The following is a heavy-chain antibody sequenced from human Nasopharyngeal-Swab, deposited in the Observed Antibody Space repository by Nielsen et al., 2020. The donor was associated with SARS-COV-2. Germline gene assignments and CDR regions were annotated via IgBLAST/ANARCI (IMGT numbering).Heavy chain of an antibody. D-gene: IGHD1-26*01. Sequence: WIRQPPGKGLEWIREINHSGSTNYNPSLKSRVTISVDTSKNQFSLKLSSVTAADTAVYYCARGRDYSGSSLDVTYYFDYWGQGTLVTVSS. CDR2: INHSGST. CDR3: ARGRDYSGSSLDVTYYFDY. V-gene: IGHV4-34*01. J-gene: IGHJ4*02.